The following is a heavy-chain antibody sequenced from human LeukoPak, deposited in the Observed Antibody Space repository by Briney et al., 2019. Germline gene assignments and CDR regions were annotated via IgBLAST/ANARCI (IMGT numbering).Heavy chain of an antibody. D-gene: IGHD4-23*01. CDR3: ARRAGGYSHPYDY. CDR1: GFTFSMYG. J-gene: IGHJ4*02. V-gene: IGHV3-23*01. Sequence: GGTLRLSWAASGFTFSMYGMSWVRQAPGKGLEWVSAISGIGGSTYYADSVKGRFTISRDNSKNTLYLQMNSLRAEDTAVYYCARRAGGYSHPYDYWGQGILVTVSS. CDR2: ISGIGGST.